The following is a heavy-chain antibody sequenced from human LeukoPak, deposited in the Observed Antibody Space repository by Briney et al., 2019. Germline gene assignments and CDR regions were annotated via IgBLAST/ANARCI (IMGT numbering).Heavy chain of an antibody. J-gene: IGHJ2*01. CDR1: GYTFTDYY. CDR2: INPNSGGT. D-gene: IGHD2-15*01. V-gene: IGHV1-2*06. Sequence: ASVKVSCKASGYTFTDYYIHWVRQAPGQGLEWVGRINPNSGGTNYAQKFQGRVTMTRDTSISTAYMELSRLRPDDTAVYYCSRPRDEGGLYWNFDLWGRGTLVTVSS. CDR3: SRPRDEGGLYWNFDL.